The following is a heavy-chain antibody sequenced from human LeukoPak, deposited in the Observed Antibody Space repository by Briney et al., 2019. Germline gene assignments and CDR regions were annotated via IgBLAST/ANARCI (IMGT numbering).Heavy chain of an antibody. Sequence: GGSLRLSCAAPGFTFSSYGMHWVRQAPGKGLEWVAFIRYDGSNKYYADSVKGRFTISRDNSKNTLYLQMNSLRAEDTAVYYCAKATGIAAASGLDVWGKGTTVTVSS. V-gene: IGHV3-30*02. D-gene: IGHD6-13*01. J-gene: IGHJ6*04. CDR3: AKATGIAAASGLDV. CDR1: GFTFSSYG. CDR2: IRYDGSNK.